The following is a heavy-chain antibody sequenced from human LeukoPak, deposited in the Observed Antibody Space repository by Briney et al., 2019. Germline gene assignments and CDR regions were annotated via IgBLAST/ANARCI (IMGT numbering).Heavy chain of an antibody. V-gene: IGHV3-9*03. J-gene: IGHJ3*02. D-gene: IGHD3-22*01. CDR1: GFTFDDYA. Sequence: GRSLRLSCAASGFTFDDYAMHWVRQAPGKGLEWVSGISWNSATIGYADSVKGRFTISRDNAKNSLYLRMNSLRAEDMALYYCAKDQYYDISKGAFDIWGQGTMVTVSS. CDR2: ISWNSATI. CDR3: AKDQYYDISKGAFDI.